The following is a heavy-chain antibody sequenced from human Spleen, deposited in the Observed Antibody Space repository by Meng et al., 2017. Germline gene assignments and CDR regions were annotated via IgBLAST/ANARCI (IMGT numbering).Heavy chain of an antibody. V-gene: IGHV6-1*01. Sequence: QLQQSGRGLVKPSHTLSLTRAISGVSVSSNSAAWNWIRQSPSRGLEWLGRTYYKSKWYNDYAVSVKSRITINPDTSKNHFSLQLNSVTPEDTAVYYCARESGSSWKGPDYWGQGTLVTVSS. J-gene: IGHJ4*02. CDR2: TYYKSKWYN. CDR3: ARESGSSWKGPDY. CDR1: GVSVSSNSAA. D-gene: IGHD6-13*01.